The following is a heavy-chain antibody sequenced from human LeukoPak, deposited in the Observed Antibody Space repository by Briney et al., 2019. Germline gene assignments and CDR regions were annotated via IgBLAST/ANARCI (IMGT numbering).Heavy chain of an antibody. Sequence: KASETLSLTCTVSGGSISSYYWSWIRQLPGKGLEWIGYIYYSGSTNYNPSLKSRVTISVDTSKNQFSLKLSSVTAADTAVYSCARHYQNYDILTGYYPYFLDYWGQGTLVTVSS. CDR2: IYYSGST. V-gene: IGHV4-59*08. D-gene: IGHD3-9*01. J-gene: IGHJ4*02. CDR3: ARHYQNYDILTGYYPYFLDY. CDR1: GGSISSYY.